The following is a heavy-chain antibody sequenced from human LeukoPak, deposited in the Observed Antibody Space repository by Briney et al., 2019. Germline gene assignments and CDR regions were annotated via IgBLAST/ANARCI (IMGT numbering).Heavy chain of an antibody. CDR1: GYTFTSYD. CDR3: ARAPYYDYVWGCYRPDY. Sequence: GASVKVSCKASGYTFTSYDINWVRQATGQGLEWMGWMNPNSGNTGYAQKFQGRVTMTRNTSISTAYMELSSLRSEDTAVYYCARAPYYDYVWGCYRPDYWGQGTLVTVSS. D-gene: IGHD3-16*02. J-gene: IGHJ4*02. CDR2: MNPNSGNT. V-gene: IGHV1-8*01.